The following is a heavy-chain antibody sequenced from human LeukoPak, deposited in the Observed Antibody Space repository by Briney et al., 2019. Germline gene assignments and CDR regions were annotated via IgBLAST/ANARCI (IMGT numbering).Heavy chain of an antibody. J-gene: IGHJ4*02. Sequence: GGSLRLSCAASGFTFTTYAMSWVRQAPGKGLDWVSTISGSGGGTYYADSVKGRFTISRYNSKNTLYLQMNSLRGEDTAVYYCVKFRGQLLSSYYFDYWGQGTLVTVSS. D-gene: IGHD2-2*01. CDR3: VKFRGQLLSSYYFDY. CDR1: GFTFTTYA. CDR2: ISGSGGGT. V-gene: IGHV3-23*01.